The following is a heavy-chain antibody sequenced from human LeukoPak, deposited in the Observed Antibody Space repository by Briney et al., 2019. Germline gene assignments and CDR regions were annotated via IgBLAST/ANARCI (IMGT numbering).Heavy chain of an antibody. CDR3: ASFTVKWEPYYFDY. CDR1: GFTFSSYA. D-gene: IGHD1-26*01. J-gene: IGHJ4*02. CDR2: ISGSGGST. V-gene: IGHV3-23*01. Sequence: GGSLRLSCAASGFTFSSYAMSWVRQAPGKGLEWVSAISGSGGSTYYADSVKGRFTISRDNAKNSLYLQMNSLRDEDTAVYYCASFTVKWEPYYFDYWGQGTLVTVSS.